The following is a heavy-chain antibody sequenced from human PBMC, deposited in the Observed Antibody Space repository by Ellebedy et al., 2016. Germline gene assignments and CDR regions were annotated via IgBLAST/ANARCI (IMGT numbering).Heavy chain of an antibody. Sequence: SETLSLTCTVSGGSISSGSYYWSWIRQPPGKGLEWIGYIYYSGSTNYNPSLKSRVPISVDTSKNQFSLKLSSVTAADTAVYYCARGGSFTEGGTAMVPNYYGMDVWGQGTTVTVSS. CDR2: IYYSGST. D-gene: IGHD5-18*01. J-gene: IGHJ6*02. CDR3: ARGGSFTEGGTAMVPNYYGMDV. V-gene: IGHV4-61*01. CDR1: GGSISSGSYY.